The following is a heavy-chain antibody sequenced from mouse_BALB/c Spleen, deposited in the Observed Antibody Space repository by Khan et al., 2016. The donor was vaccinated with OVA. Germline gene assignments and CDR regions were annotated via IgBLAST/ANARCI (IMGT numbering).Heavy chain of an antibody. V-gene: IGHV3-2*02. CDR2: IHYSGST. J-gene: IGHJ3*01. Sequence: QLQESGPGLVKPSQSLSLTCTVTGYSITSDYAWNWIRQFPGNKLEWMGYIHYSGSTSYIPSLKSRISITRDTSKNQFFLHLNSVTSEDTATYYCARGRAYWGQGTLVTVSA. D-gene: IGHD3-3*01. CDR1: GYSITSDYA. CDR3: ARGRAY.